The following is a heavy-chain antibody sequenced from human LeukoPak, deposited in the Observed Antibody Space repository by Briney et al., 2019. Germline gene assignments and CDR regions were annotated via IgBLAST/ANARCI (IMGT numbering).Heavy chain of an antibody. CDR2: INHSGST. D-gene: IGHD6-19*01. CDR3: ARGRGGTAVAATDIDFDY. Sequence: SETLSLTCAVYGGSFSGYYWSWLRQPPGKGLEWIGEINHSGSTNYNPSLKSRVTISVDTSKNQFSLKLSSVTAADTAVYYCARGRGGTAVAATDIDFDYWGQGTLVTVSS. J-gene: IGHJ4*02. CDR1: GGSFSGYY. V-gene: IGHV4-34*01.